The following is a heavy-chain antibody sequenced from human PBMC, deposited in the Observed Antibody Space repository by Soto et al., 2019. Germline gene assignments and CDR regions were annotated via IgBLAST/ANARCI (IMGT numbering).Heavy chain of an antibody. V-gene: IGHV3-74*01. CDR2: IDKVGTDS. CDR3: ARGLFGPEV. Sequence: EVQLVESGGGLVQPGGSLRLSCAASEFTFSGRSVHWVRQAPGKGLVWVSGIDKVGTDSTYADSVKGRFTSSRDNPQNTVYLQMNSRRVEDTAVYYCARGLFGPEVWGKGTTVTVSS. D-gene: IGHD3-10*02. J-gene: IGHJ6*03. CDR1: EFTFSGRS.